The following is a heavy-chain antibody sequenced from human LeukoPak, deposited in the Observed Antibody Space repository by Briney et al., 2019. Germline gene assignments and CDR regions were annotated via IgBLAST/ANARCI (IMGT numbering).Heavy chain of an antibody. D-gene: IGHD3-9*01. CDR3: ARRNILTASGFDY. Sequence: SETLSLTCAVYGGSFSGYYWSWIRQPPGKGLEWIGEINHSGSTNYNPSLKSRVTISVDTSKNQFSLKLSSVTAADTAVYYCARRNILTASGFDYWGQGTLVTVSS. V-gene: IGHV4-34*01. CDR1: GGSFSGYY. CDR2: INHSGST. J-gene: IGHJ4*02.